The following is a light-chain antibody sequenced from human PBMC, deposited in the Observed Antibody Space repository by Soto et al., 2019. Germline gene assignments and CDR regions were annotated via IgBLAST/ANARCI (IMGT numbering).Light chain of an antibody. V-gene: IGLV1-40*01. CDR1: SSNIGAGYD. Sequence: QSVLTQPPSVSGAPGQRVTISCTGRSSNIGAGYDVNWYQQLPGTAPKLLIFGDSNRPSGVPDRFSGSKSGTSASLAITGLQAADEADYYCQSSDSRLSGSDVFGTGTKLTVL. J-gene: IGLJ1*01. CDR2: GDS. CDR3: QSSDSRLSGSDV.